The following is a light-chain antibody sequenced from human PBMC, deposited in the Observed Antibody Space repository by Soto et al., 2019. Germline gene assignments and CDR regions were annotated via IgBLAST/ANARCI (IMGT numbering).Light chain of an antibody. J-gene: IGLJ1*01. CDR2: DVS. Sequence: QSVRTQPASVSGSPGQSITTSCTGTSSDVGGYNYVSWYQQHPGKAPKLMIYDVSNRPSGVSNRFPGSKSGNTASLTISGIQAEDEAEYYCSSYTSSSTRVFGTGTKVTVL. CDR1: SSDVGGYNY. V-gene: IGLV2-14*01. CDR3: SSYTSSSTRV.